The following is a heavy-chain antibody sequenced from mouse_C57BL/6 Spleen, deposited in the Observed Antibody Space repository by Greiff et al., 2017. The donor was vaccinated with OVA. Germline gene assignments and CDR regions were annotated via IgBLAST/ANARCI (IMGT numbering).Heavy chain of an antibody. D-gene: IGHD1-1*01. J-gene: IGHJ2*01. CDR1: GFNIKDDY. CDR3: TLHYYGSSYDYFDY. V-gene: IGHV14-4*01. CDR2: IDPENGDT. Sequence: EVKLVESGAELVRPGASVKLSCTASGFNIKDDYMHWVKQRPEQGLEWIGWIDPENGDTEYASKFQGKATITADTSSNTAYLQLSSLTSEDTAVYYCTLHYYGSSYDYFDYWGQGTTLTVSS.